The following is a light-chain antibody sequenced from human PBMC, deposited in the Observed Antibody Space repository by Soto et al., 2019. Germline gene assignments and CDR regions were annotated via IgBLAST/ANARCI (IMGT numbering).Light chain of an antibody. CDR3: SSYTSSSTLDV. J-gene: IGLJ1*01. CDR2: DVS. CDR1: SSDVGGYNY. V-gene: IGLV2-14*01. Sequence: QSVLTQPASVSGSPGQSITISCTGTSSDVGGYNYVSWYQQHPGKAPKLVIYDVSNRPSGVSNRFSGSKSGNTASLTISGLQAEDEADYDCSSYTSSSTLDVFGTGTKVTVL.